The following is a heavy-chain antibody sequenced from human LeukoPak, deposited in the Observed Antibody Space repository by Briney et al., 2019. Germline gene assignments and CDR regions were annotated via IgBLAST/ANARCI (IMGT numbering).Heavy chain of an antibody. V-gene: IGHV1-2*06. D-gene: IGHD3-22*01. J-gene: IGHJ4*02. CDR1: GYTFTGYY. Sequence: ASVKVSCKASGYTFTGYYMHWVRQAPGQGLEWMGRVNPNSGGTNYAQKFQGRVTMTRDTSISTAYMEPSRLRSDDTAVYYCARESYDSSGYYFSYFDYWGQGTLVTVSS. CDR3: ARESYDSSGYYFSYFDY. CDR2: VNPNSGGT.